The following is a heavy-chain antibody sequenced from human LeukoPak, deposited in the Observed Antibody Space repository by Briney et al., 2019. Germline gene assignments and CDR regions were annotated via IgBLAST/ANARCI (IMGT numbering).Heavy chain of an antibody. CDR3: ARDAAIGSGSYRFDP. D-gene: IGHD3-10*01. CDR1: GGSISSYY. V-gene: IGHV4-59*01. CDR2: IDYSGST. Sequence: PSETLSLTCSVSGGSISSYYWTWIRQSPGKGLEWIGHIDYSGSTNYNPSLKSRVTISVDTSKNQFSLKLSYVTAADTAVYYCARDAAIGSGSYRFDPWGQGTLVTVSS. J-gene: IGHJ5*02.